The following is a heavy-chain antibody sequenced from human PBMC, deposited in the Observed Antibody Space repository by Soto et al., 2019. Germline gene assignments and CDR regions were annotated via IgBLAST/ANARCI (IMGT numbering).Heavy chain of an antibody. D-gene: IGHD3-22*01. V-gene: IGHV1-18*01. CDR2: ISGYNGNT. CDR3: ARVPPPDYYDSSGYYSYFDY. CDR1: GYTFTNYG. Sequence: ASVKVSCKASGYTFTNYGFSWVRQAPGQGLEWMGWISGYNGNTKYAEKLQGRVTMTTDTSTSTAHMELRSLRSDDTAVYYCARVPPPDYYDSSGYYSYFDYWGQGTLVTVSS. J-gene: IGHJ4*02.